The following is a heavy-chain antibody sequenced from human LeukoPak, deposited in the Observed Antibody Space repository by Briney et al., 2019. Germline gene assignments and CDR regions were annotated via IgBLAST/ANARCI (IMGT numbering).Heavy chain of an antibody. CDR3: ARGKWLKNYYYYYHMDV. CDR1: GGTFSSYA. D-gene: IGHD3-22*01. V-gene: IGHV1-69*05. J-gene: IGHJ6*03. CDR2: IIPIFGTA. Sequence: ASVKVSCKASGGTFSSYAISWVRQAPGQGLEWMGGIIPIFGTANYAQKFQGRVTITTDESTSTAYMELSSLRSEDTAVYYCARGKWLKNYYYYYHMDVWGKGTTVTVSS.